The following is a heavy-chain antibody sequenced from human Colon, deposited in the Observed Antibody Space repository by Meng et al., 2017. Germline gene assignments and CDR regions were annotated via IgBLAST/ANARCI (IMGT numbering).Heavy chain of an antibody. Sequence: EVVVVECGGGRGKPGESLILSWAASGFTFSGFSLGWVRQAPGKGLEWVSSITGDSTYIYYADSVKGRFTVSRDNAKNSLYLQMNSLRADDMAVYYCTRGWMPEWGQGTLVTVSS. CDR3: TRGWMPE. CDR2: ITGDSTYI. CDR1: GFTFSGFS. D-gene: IGHD2-2*01. J-gene: IGHJ4*01. V-gene: IGHV3-21*01.